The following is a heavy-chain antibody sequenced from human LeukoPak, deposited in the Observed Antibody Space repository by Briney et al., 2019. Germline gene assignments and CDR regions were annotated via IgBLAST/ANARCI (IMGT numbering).Heavy chain of an antibody. CDR2: IYSGGST. V-gene: IGHV3-53*01. Sequence: GGSLRLSCAASGFTVSSNYMSWVRQAPGKGLEWVSVIYSGGSTYYADSVKGRFTISRDNSKSTLYLQMNSLRAEDTAVYYCAKDLDGYNYGVDYWGQGTLVTVSS. CDR1: GFTVSSNY. J-gene: IGHJ4*02. D-gene: IGHD5-24*01. CDR3: AKDLDGYNYGVDY.